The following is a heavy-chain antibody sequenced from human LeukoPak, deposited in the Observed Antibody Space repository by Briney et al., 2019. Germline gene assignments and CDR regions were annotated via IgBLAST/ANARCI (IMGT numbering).Heavy chain of an antibody. CDR3: ASQSSSWYQDWYFDL. J-gene: IGHJ2*01. CDR2: IYYSGST. V-gene: IGHV4-59*08. CDR1: GGSISSYY. Sequence: PSETLSLTCTVSGGSISSYYWSWIRQPPGKGLEWIGYIYYSGSTNYNPSLKSRVTISVDTSKNQFSLKLSSVTAADTAVYYCASQSSSWYQDWYFDLWGRGTLVTVSS. D-gene: IGHD6-13*01.